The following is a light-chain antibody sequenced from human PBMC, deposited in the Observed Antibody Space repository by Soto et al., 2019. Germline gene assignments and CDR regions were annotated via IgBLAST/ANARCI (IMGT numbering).Light chain of an antibody. V-gene: IGKV1-5*01. CDR3: QQYSSYWT. CDR1: QSIDTW. J-gene: IGKJ1*01. CDR2: DAS. Sequence: MYQSPSTVSAYVGDTVTITCRASQSIDTWLAWYQQKPGKAPKLLIYDASSLEGGVPSKFSGSGSGTEFTLTISNLQPDDFATYYCQQYSSYWTFGQGS.